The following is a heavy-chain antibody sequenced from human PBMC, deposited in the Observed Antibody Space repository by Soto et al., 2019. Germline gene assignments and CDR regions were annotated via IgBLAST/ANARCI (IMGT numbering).Heavy chain of an antibody. D-gene: IGHD5-12*01. CDR1: GGTFSSYA. V-gene: IGHV1-69*01. CDR2: IIPIFGTA. CDR3: ARVKGMATNDGYFDY. Sequence: QVQLVQSGAEVKKPGSSVKVSCKASGGTFSSYAISLVRQAPGQGLEWMGGIIPIFGTANYAQKFQGRVTITAEESTITAYMEQSSLRSEDTAVYYCARVKGMATNDGYFDYWGQGTLVTVSS. J-gene: IGHJ4*02.